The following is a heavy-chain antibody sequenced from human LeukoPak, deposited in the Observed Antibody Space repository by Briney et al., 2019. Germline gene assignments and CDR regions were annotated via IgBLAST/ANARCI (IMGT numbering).Heavy chain of an antibody. CDR3: ARDMVRGVITVGY. J-gene: IGHJ4*02. CDR1: GYTFTGYY. V-gene: IGHV1-2*02. D-gene: IGHD3-10*01. CDR2: INTNSGGT. Sequence: GASVKVSCKASGYTFTGYYMHWVRQAPGQGLEWMGWINTNSGGTNYAQKFQGRVTMTRDTSISTAYMELSRLRSDDTAVFCCARDMVRGVITVGYWGQGTLVTVSS.